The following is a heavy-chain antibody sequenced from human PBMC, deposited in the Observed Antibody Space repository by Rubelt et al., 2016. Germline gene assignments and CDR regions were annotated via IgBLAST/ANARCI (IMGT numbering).Heavy chain of an antibody. CDR2: ITHRGST. Sequence: EITHRGSTNYNPSLKSRVTISVDTSKNQFSLKLSSVTAADTAVYYCARVDVVIYPSFLDYWGQGTLVTVSS. J-gene: IGHJ4*02. CDR3: ARVDVVIYPSFLDY. V-gene: IGHV4-34*01. D-gene: IGHD3-22*01.